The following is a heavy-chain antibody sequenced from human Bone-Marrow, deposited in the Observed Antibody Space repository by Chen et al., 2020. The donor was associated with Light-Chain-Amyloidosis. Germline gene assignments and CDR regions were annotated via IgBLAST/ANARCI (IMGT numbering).Heavy chain of an antibody. CDR2: IYPDDSDA. CDR3: ARRRDGYNFDY. V-gene: IGHV5-51*01. Sequence: VKKPGESLKISCTGSGYTFPNYWIGWVRQMPGKGLEWMGVIYPDDSDARYSPSFEGQVTISADKSITTAYLQWRSLKASDTAMYYCARRRDGYNFDYWGQGTLVTVSS. CDR1: GYTFPNYW. J-gene: IGHJ4*02. D-gene: IGHD5-12*01.